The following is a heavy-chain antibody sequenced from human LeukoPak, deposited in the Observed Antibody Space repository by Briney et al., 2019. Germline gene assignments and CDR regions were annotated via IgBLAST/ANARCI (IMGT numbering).Heavy chain of an antibody. J-gene: IGHJ4*02. D-gene: IGHD2-15*01. CDR3: ARVAIGVVVAATSGSLDY. V-gene: IGHV1-18*04. CDR2: ISAYNGNT. Sequence: ASVKVSCKASGYTFTSYGISWVRQAPGQGLEWIGGISAYNGNTNYAQKLQGRVTMTTDTSTSTAYMELRSLRSDDTAVYYCARVAIGVVVAATSGSLDYWGQGTLVTVSS. CDR1: GYTFTSYG.